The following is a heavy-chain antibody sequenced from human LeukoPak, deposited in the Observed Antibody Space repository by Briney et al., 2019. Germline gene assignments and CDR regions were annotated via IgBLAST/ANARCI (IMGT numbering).Heavy chain of an antibody. J-gene: IGHJ4*02. CDR3: ARGGKPFDY. CDR2: ISSSSSYI. CDR1: GFTFSTFS. V-gene: IGHV3-21*01. Sequence: GGSLRLSXAASGFTFSTFSMNWVRQPPGKGLEWVSFISSSSSYIYYADSVKGRFTISRDNAKNSLYLQMNSLRAEDTAVYYCARGGKPFDYWGQGTLVTVSS. D-gene: IGHD1-1*01.